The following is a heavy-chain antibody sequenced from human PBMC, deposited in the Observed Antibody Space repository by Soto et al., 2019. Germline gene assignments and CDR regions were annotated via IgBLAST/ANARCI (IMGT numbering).Heavy chain of an antibody. V-gene: IGHV3-53*01. J-gene: IGHJ5*02. Sequence: EVQLVESGGGLIQPGGSLRLSCAASGFTVSGNYITWVRQAPGKGLEWVSVIFSGDNTYYSDSVKGRFTISRDNSKNTVHLQMNRLRGDDTAVYFCATGLTLPVRPSFDTWGQGTLLTVSS. D-gene: IGHD2-21*02. CDR1: GFTVSGNY. CDR3: ATGLTLPVRPSFDT. CDR2: IFSGDNT.